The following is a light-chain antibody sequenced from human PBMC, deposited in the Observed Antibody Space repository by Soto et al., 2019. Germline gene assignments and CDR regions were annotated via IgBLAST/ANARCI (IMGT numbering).Light chain of an antibody. CDR2: GAS. Sequence: EIVMTQSPATLSVSPGERATFSCRASQSVSSNLAWYQQKPGQAPRLLIYGASIRATGIPARFSGSGSGTEYNFTISTSRFEHLDIDVYQRHKSRHWPTFGRGTKV. V-gene: IGKV3-15*01. CDR1: QSVSSN. J-gene: IGKJ1*01. CDR3: QRHKSRHWPT.